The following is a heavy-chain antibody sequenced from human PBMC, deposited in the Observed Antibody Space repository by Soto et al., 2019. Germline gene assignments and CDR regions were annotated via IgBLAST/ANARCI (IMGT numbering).Heavy chain of an antibody. D-gene: IGHD4-4*01. J-gene: IGHJ5*02. CDR2: MYTKERT. Sequence: SETLSLTCTVSGGSITNYYWSWIRQPAGKGLEWIGRMYTKERTNYNLSFKSRATMSVDTSKNQFSLKLNAVTAADTAVYYCARDDYKDGGNNWFDPWGQGTLVTVSS. CDR3: ARDDYKDGGNNWFDP. CDR1: GGSITNYY. V-gene: IGHV4-4*07.